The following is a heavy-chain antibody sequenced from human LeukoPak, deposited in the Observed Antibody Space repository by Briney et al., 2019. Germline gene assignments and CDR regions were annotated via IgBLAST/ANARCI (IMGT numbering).Heavy chain of an antibody. Sequence: SGGSLRLSCAASGFTFSSYWMHWVRQAPGKGLEWVAVISYDGSNKYYADSVKGRFTISRDNSKNTLYLQMNSLRAEDTAVYYCAKDAGGWYSWYYFDYWGQGTLVTVSS. J-gene: IGHJ4*02. V-gene: IGHV3-30*18. CDR1: GFTFSSYW. CDR2: ISYDGSNK. D-gene: IGHD6-19*01. CDR3: AKDAGGWYSWYYFDY.